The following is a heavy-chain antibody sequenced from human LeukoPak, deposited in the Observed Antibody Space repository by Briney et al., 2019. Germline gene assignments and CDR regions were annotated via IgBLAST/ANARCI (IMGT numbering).Heavy chain of an antibody. D-gene: IGHD3-16*02. CDR3: AKDLDDYVWGSYRCDY. J-gene: IGHJ4*02. CDR2: ILGSGSST. CDR1: GFTFSSYA. Sequence: GGSLRLSCAASGFTFSSYAMSWVRQAPGKGLEWVSSILGSGSSTFYADSVRGRFTISRDNSKNTLYLQMNSLRADDTAVYYCAKDLDDYVWGSYRCDYWGQGTLVTVSS. V-gene: IGHV3-23*01.